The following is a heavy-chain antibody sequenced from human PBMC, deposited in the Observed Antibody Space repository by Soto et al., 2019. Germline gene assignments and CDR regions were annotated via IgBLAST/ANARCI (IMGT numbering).Heavy chain of an antibody. D-gene: IGHD3-22*01. V-gene: IGHV1-69*13. Sequence: GASVKVSCKASGGTFSSYAISWVRQAPGQGLEWMGGIIPIFGTANYAQKFQGRVTITADESTSTAYMELSNLRAEDTAVYYCARAAITMIVVVITGPFDYWGQGTLVTVSS. CDR2: IIPIFGTA. CDR1: GGTFSSYA. CDR3: ARAAITMIVVVITGPFDY. J-gene: IGHJ4*02.